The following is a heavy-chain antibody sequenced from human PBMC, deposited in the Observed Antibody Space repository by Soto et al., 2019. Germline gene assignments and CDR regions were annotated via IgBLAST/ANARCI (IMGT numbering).Heavy chain of an antibody. CDR2: ISSSSSTI. CDR3: ARFYSSRWYRFCDY. V-gene: IGHV3-48*01. CDR1: GFTFSSYS. J-gene: IGHJ4*02. D-gene: IGHD6-13*01. Sequence: GGSLRLSCAASGFTFSSYSMNWVRQAPGKGLEWVSYISSSSSTIYYADSVKGRFTISRDNAKNSLYLQMNSLRAEDTAVYYCARFYSSRWYRFCDYWGQGTLVTVSS.